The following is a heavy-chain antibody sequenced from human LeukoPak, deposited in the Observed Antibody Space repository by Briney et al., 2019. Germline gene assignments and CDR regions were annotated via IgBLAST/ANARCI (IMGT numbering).Heavy chain of an antibody. D-gene: IGHD3-10*01. V-gene: IGHV3-66*01. CDR2: IYTGGGT. CDR3: ARESGSGSRGFDY. CDR1: GFTVSSIY. Sequence: GGSLRLSCAASGFTVSSIYMNWVRQAPGKGLEWVSVIYTGGGTYYADSVEDRFTISRDNSKNTLYLQMNSLRAEDTAAYYCARESGSGSRGFDYWGQGTLVTVSS. J-gene: IGHJ4*02.